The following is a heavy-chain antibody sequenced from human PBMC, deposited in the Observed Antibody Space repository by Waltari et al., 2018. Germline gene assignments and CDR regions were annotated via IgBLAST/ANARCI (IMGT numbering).Heavy chain of an antibody. J-gene: IGHJ5*02. CDR3: ARDEYSSGWFQGWFDP. CDR1: GGTFSSYA. D-gene: IGHD6-19*01. V-gene: IGHV1-69*04. CDR2: IIPILGIA. Sequence: QVQLVQSGAEVKKPGSSVKVSCKASGGTFSSYAISWVRQAPGQGLEWMGRIIPILGIANYAQKFQGRVTITADKSTSTAYMGLSSLRAEDTAVYYWARDEYSSGWFQGWFDPWGQGTLVTVSS.